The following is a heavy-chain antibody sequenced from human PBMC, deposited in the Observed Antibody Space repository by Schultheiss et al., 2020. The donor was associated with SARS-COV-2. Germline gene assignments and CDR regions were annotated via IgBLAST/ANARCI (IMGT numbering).Heavy chain of an antibody. J-gene: IGHJ6*02. CDR3: ASNQRWGYDFWSGSYGMDV. Sequence: SVKVSCKASGYTFTGYYMHWVRQAPGQGLEWMGGIIPIFGTANYAQKFQGRVTITADESTSTAYMELSSLRSEDTAVYYCASNQRWGYDFWSGSYGMDVWGQGTTVTVSS. V-gene: IGHV1-69*13. CDR1: GYTFTGYY. CDR2: IIPIFGTA. D-gene: IGHD3-3*01.